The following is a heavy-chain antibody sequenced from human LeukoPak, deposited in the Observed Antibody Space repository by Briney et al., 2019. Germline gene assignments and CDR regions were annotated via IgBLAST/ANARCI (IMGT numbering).Heavy chain of an antibody. J-gene: IGHJ4*02. CDR1: GGSISSGGYY. Sequence: SETLSLTCTVSGGSISSGGYYWSWIRQHPGKGLEWIGYIYYSGSTYYNPSLKSRVTISVDTSKNQFSLKLSSVTAADTAVYYCERLNDSGYDSPLDYSGQGTLVTVSS. D-gene: IGHD5-12*01. CDR2: IYYSGST. V-gene: IGHV4-31*03. CDR3: ERLNDSGYDSPLDY.